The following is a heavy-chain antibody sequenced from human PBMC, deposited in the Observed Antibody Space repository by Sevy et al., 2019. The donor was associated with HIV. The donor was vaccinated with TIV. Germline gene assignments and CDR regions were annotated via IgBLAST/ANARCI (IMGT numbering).Heavy chain of an antibody. CDR3: ASGDTTMITDLDY. V-gene: IGHV3-23*01. D-gene: IGHD5-18*01. J-gene: IGHJ4*02. CDR1: GFTFSNYA. CDR2: INNGGST. Sequence: GSLRLSCGASGFTFSNYAMSWVRQAPGKGPEWVSGINNGGSTYYADSLKGRFTISRDNSKKMVFLQMNSLRAEDTAVYYCASGDTTMITDLDYWGQGALVTVSS.